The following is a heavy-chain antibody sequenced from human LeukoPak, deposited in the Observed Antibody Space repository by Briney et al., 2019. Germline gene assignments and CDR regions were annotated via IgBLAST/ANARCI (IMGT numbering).Heavy chain of an antibody. CDR3: AKDRIAARLKGAFDI. Sequence: HPGGSLRLSCAASGFTFSSYEMNWVRQAPGKGLEWVSYISSSGSTIYYADSVKGRFTISRGNSKNTLYLQMNSLRAEDTAVYYYAKDRIAARLKGAFDIWGQGTMVTVSS. CDR1: GFTFSSYE. D-gene: IGHD6-6*01. CDR2: ISSSGSTI. V-gene: IGHV3-48*03. J-gene: IGHJ3*02.